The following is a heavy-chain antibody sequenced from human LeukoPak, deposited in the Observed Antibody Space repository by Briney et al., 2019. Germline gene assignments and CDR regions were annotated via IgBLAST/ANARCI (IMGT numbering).Heavy chain of an antibody. CDR2: IYYSGST. V-gene: IGHV4-59*12. J-gene: IGHJ4*02. Sequence: SETLSLTCTVSGGSISSYYWSWIRQPPGKGLEWIGYIYYSGSTNYNPSLKSRVTISVDTSKNQFSLKLSSVTAADTAVYYCARSIAAREDYWGQGILVTVSS. D-gene: IGHD6-6*01. CDR1: GGSISSYY. CDR3: ARSIAAREDY.